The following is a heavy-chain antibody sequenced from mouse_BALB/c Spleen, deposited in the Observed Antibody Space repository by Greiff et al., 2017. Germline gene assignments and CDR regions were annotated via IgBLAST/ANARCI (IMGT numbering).Heavy chain of an antibody. V-gene: IGHV5-12-2*01. D-gene: IGHD2-10*02. J-gene: IGHJ4*01. CDR2: ISNGGGST. Sequence: EVKVVESGGGLVQPGGSLKLSCAASGFTFSSYTMSWVRQTPEKRLEWVAYISNGGGSTYYPDTVKGRVTISRDNAKNTLYLQMSSLKSEDTAMYYCARPKYGNYEDAMDYWGQGTSVTVSS. CDR1: GFTFSSYT. CDR3: ARPKYGNYEDAMDY.